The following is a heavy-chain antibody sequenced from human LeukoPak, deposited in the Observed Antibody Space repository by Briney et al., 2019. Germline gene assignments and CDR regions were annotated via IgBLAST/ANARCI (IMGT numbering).Heavy chain of an antibody. Sequence: ASVKVSCKASGYTFTGYYMHWVRQAPGQGLEWMGIINPSGGSTSYAQKFQGRVTMTRDTSTSTVYMELSSLRSEDTAVYYCARDYYDSSGYYYPFDYWGQGTLVTVSS. D-gene: IGHD3-22*01. J-gene: IGHJ4*02. CDR3: ARDYYDSSGYYYPFDY. CDR2: INPSGGST. CDR1: GYTFTGYY. V-gene: IGHV1-46*01.